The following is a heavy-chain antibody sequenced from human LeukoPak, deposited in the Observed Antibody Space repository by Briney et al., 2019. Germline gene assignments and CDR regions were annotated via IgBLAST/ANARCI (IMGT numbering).Heavy chain of an antibody. V-gene: IGHV1-46*01. D-gene: IGHD2-2*01. CDR3: ARDRRSTRSGYYYYMDV. Sequence: ASVKVSCKASGYTFTSYYMHWVRQAPGQGLEWMGIINPSGGSTSYAQKFQGRVTMTRDTSITTAYMELSRLRSDDTAVYYCARDRRSTRSGYYYYMDVWGKGTTVTISS. J-gene: IGHJ6*03. CDR1: GYTFTSYY. CDR2: INPSGGST.